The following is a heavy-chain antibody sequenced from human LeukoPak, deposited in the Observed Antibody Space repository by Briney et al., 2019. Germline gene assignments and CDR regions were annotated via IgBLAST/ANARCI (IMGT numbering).Heavy chain of an antibody. CDR3: ARDGSHFFDY. Sequence: PSETLSLTCAVYGGSFSGYYWSWIRQPPGKGLEWIGEINHSGSTNYNPSLKSRVTISVDTSKNQFSLKLSSVTAADTAVYYCARDGSHFFDYWGQGTLVTVSS. CDR2: INHSGST. J-gene: IGHJ4*02. V-gene: IGHV4-34*01. D-gene: IGHD5-12*01. CDR1: GGSFSGYY.